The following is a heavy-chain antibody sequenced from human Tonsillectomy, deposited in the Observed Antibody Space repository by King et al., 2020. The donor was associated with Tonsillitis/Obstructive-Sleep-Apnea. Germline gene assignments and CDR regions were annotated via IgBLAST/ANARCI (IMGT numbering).Heavy chain of an antibody. D-gene: IGHD3-10*01. CDR3: TRSGTLAAFDI. V-gene: IGHV3-73*02. CDR2: IRSKANSFAT. Sequence: VQLVESGGGSVQPGGSLKLSCAASGFTFSGSAMHWVRQASGKGLEWVGRIRSKANSFATAYAASVKGRFTISRDDSKNTAYLQMNTLKTEDTAVYYCTRSGTLAAFDIWGQGTMVTVSS. J-gene: IGHJ3*02. CDR1: GFTFSGSA.